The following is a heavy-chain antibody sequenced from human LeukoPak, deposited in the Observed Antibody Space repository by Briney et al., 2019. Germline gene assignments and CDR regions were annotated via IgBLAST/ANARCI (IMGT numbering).Heavy chain of an antibody. D-gene: IGHD2-21*02. CDR1: GGSISSGGYY. CDR3: AREIGGDYTAAFDI. J-gene: IGHJ3*02. V-gene: IGHV4-31*03. Sequence: SQTLSLTCTVSGGSISSGGYYWSWTRQHPGKGLEWIGYIYYSGSTYYNPSLKSRVTISVDTSKNQFSLKLSSVTAADTAVYYCAREIGGDYTAAFDIWGQGTMVTVSS. CDR2: IYYSGST.